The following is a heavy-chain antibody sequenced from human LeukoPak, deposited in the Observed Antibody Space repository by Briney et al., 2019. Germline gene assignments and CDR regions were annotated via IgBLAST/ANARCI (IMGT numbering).Heavy chain of an antibody. J-gene: IGHJ4*02. CDR2: IYYSGST. V-gene: IGHV4-31*11. CDR3: ARGSPGYLAVAGFDY. Sequence: SETLSLTCAVSGGSISSGGYSWSWIRQPPGKGLEWIGYIYYSGSTYYNPSLKSRVTISVDTSKNQFSLKLSSVTAADTAVYYCARGSPGYLAVAGFDYWGQGTLVTVSS. D-gene: IGHD6-19*01. CDR1: GGSISSGGYS.